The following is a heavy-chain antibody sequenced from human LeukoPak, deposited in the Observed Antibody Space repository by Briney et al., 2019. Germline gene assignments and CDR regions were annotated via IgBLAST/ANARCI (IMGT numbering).Heavy chain of an antibody. V-gene: IGHV1-69*13. CDR3: ARQDNNWFDP. D-gene: IGHD2-15*01. Sequence: ASVKVSCKPSGGTFSSYTISWVRQAPGQGLEWMGGIIPTFGTPNYAQKFQGRVTITADESTSTAYMELSSLRSEDTAMYYCARQDNNWFDPWGQGTLVTVSS. J-gene: IGHJ5*02. CDR1: GGTFSSYT. CDR2: IIPTFGTP.